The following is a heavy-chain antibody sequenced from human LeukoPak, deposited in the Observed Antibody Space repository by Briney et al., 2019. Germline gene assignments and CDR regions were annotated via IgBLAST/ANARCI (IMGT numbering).Heavy chain of an antibody. CDR3: AREKIGYYDGSGRGWFDP. CDR2: VYTSGST. J-gene: IGHJ5*02. CDR1: GGSISSDNYS. D-gene: IGHD3-22*01. V-gene: IGHV4-61*02. Sequence: SQTLSLTCTVSGGSISSDNYSWSWIRQPAGKGLEWIGRVYTSGSTNYNPSLKSRVTISVDTSKKQFSLKLSSVTAADTAVYYCAREKIGYYDGSGRGWFDPWGQGTLVTVSS.